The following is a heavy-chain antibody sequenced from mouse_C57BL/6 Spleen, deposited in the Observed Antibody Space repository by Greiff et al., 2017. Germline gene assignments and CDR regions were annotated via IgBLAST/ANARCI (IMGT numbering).Heavy chain of an antibody. D-gene: IGHD1-1*01. CDR2: IDPSDSET. Sequence: VQLQQPGAELVRPGSSVKLSCKASGYTFTSYWMHWVKQRPIQGLEWIGNIDPSDSETHYNQKFKDKAPLTVDKSSSTASMQLSSLTSEDSAVYYCAIFATVVAYYFDYWGQGTTLTVSS. CDR1: GYTFTSYW. V-gene: IGHV1-52*01. CDR3: AIFATVVAYYFDY. J-gene: IGHJ2*01.